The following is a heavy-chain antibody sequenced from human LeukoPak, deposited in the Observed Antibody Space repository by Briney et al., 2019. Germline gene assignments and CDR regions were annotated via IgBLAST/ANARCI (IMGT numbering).Heavy chain of an antibody. V-gene: IGHV4-39*07. CDR1: GGSISRSGYY. D-gene: IGHD3/OR15-3a*01. CDR2: IYYSGSS. Sequence: NPSETLSLTCTVSGGSISRSGYYWGWIRQPPGKGLEWIGSIYYSGSSYYNPSLKSRVTISVDKSKNQFSLKLSSVTAADTAVYYCARAGTGWVSLSYWGQGTLVTVSS. J-gene: IGHJ4*02. CDR3: ARAGTGWVSLSY.